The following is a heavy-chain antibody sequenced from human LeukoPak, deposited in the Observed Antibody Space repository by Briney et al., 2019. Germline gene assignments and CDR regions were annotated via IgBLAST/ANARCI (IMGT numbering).Heavy chain of an antibody. Sequence: PGGSLRLSCAASGFFFNSYSMNWVRQAPGKGLEWVSYISSSSSVRYYGDSMKGRFTISRDNAKNSLYLQMNSLRVEDTAVYYCARDLGVGTPTVLDHWGQGTVVTVSS. J-gene: IGHJ4*02. CDR3: ARDLGVGTPTVLDH. D-gene: IGHD1-26*01. CDR1: GFFFNSYS. CDR2: ISSSSSVR. V-gene: IGHV3-21*05.